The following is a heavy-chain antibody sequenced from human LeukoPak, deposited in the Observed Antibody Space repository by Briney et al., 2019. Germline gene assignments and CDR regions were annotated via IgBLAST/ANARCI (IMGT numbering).Heavy chain of an antibody. D-gene: IGHD6-13*01. CDR3: ARQFKHIAAAGLNWFDP. Sequence: GGSLRLSCAASGFTFSTYSMNWVRQAPGEGLEWVSSISSSSSYIYYADSVKGRFTISRDNARNSLYLQMNSLRAEDTAVYYCARQFKHIAAAGLNWFDPWGQGTLVTVSS. CDR1: GFTFSTYS. CDR2: ISSSSSYI. J-gene: IGHJ5*02. V-gene: IGHV3-21*01.